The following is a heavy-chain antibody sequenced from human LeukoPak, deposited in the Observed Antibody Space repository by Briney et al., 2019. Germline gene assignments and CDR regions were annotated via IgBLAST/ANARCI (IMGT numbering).Heavy chain of an antibody. CDR3: ARGIVVVPAAPRGVGYFQH. D-gene: IGHD2-2*01. J-gene: IGHJ1*01. V-gene: IGHV4-39*07. Sequence: PSETLSLTCTVSGGSISSSSYYWGWIRQPPGKGLEWIGTIYYSGSTYYNPSLKSRVTISVDTSKNQFSLKLSSVTAADTAVYYCARGIVVVPAAPRGVGYFQHWGQGTLVTVSS. CDR2: IYYSGST. CDR1: GGSISSSSYY.